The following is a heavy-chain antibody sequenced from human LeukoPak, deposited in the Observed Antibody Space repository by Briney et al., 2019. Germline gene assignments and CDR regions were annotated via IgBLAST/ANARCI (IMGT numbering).Heavy chain of an antibody. J-gene: IGHJ4*02. CDR3: ARGAVVPALFDY. V-gene: IGHV3-48*04. D-gene: IGHD2-2*01. CDR1: GFTFSDYS. CDR2: ISILSSTT. Sequence: GGSLRLSCAARGFTFSDYSMNWVRQAPGKGLEWVSYISILSSTTYYADSVKGRFTISRDNAENSLFLQMDSLRVEDTAVYYCARGAVVPALFDYWAREPWSPSPQ.